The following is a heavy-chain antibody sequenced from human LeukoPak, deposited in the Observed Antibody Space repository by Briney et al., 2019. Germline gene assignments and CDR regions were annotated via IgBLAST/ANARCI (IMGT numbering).Heavy chain of an antibody. J-gene: IGHJ6*02. D-gene: IGHD3-10*01. CDR1: GGSISSYY. Sequence: SETLSLTRTVSGGSISSYYWSWIRQPPGKGLEWIGEINHSGSTNYNPSLKSRVTISVDTSKNQFSLKLRSVTATDTAVYYCARGPLWFGDRTHSYGMDVWGQGTTVTVSS. V-gene: IGHV4-34*01. CDR3: ARGPLWFGDRTHSYGMDV. CDR2: INHSGST.